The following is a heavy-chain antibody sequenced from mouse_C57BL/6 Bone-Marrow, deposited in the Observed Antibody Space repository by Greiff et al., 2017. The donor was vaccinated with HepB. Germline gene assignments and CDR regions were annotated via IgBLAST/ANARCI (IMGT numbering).Heavy chain of an antibody. J-gene: IGHJ4*01. CDR2: IRNKANGYTS. CDR1: GFTFTDYY. V-gene: IGHV7-3*01. D-gene: IGHD1-1*01. Sequence: DVHLVESGGGLVQPGGSLSLSCAASGFTFTDYYMSWVRQPPGKALEWLGFIRNKANGYTSEYSVSVKGRFTISRDNSQSILYLHMNALRAEDIATYYGARSLRAMDYWGQGTSVTVSS. CDR3: ARSLRAMDY.